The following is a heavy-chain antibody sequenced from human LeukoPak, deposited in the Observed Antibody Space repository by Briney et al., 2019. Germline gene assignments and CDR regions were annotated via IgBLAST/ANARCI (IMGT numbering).Heavy chain of an antibody. J-gene: IGHJ3*01. D-gene: IGHD3-10*01. Sequence: PGESLKISCQGSGYSFNNYWIGWMRQMPGNGLEWMGIIHPDDSDIRYSPSFQGLVTILADMSISTAYLQWSSLKASDTAKYYCARQGGSGTFGAFNVWGQGTMVTVSS. CDR1: GYSFNNYW. CDR2: IHPDDSDI. V-gene: IGHV5-51*01. CDR3: ARQGGSGTFGAFNV.